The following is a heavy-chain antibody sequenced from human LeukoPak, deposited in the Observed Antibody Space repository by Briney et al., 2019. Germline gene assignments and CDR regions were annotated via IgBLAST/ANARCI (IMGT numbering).Heavy chain of an antibody. D-gene: IGHD6-19*01. V-gene: IGHV3-15*01. CDR2: IKSKTDGGTT. CDR1: GFTFSNAW. CDR3: TTEVYSSGWYFY. J-gene: IGHJ4*02. Sequence: GGSLRLSCAASGFTFSNAWMSWVRQAPGKGLEWVGRIKSKTDGGTTDYAAPVKGRFTISRGDSKNTLYLQMNSLKTEDTAVYYCTTEVYSSGWYFYWGQGTLVTVSS.